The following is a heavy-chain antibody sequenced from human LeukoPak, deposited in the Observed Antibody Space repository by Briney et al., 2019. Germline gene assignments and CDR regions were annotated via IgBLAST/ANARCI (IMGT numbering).Heavy chain of an antibody. CDR2: IYYSGST. CDR1: GGSISSSSYY. D-gene: IGHD4-17*01. Sequence: SETLSLTCTVSGGSISSSSYYWGWIRQPPGKGLEWIGSIYYSGSTYYNPSLKSRVSISVDTSKNQFSLQLTSVTAADTAIYYCARDQPPYHDYGDYGFDSWGQGALVTVSS. V-gene: IGHV4-39*07. J-gene: IGHJ4*02. CDR3: ARDQPPYHDYGDYGFDS.